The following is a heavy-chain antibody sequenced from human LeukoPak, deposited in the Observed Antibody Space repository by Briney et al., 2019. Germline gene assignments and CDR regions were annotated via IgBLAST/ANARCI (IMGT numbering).Heavy chain of an antibody. CDR3: ARDDTVTTYDY. J-gene: IGHJ4*02. V-gene: IGHV3-21*01. CDR2: ISSSSSYI. CDR1: GFTFSSYS. Sequence: GGSLRLSCAASGFTFSSYSMNWVRRAPGKGLEWVSSISSSSSYIYYADSVKGRFTISRDNAKNSLYLQMNSLRAEDTAVYYCARDDTVTTYDYWGQGTLVTVSS. D-gene: IGHD4-17*01.